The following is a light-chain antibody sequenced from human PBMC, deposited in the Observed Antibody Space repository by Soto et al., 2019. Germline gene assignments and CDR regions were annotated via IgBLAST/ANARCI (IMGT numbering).Light chain of an antibody. V-gene: IGKV4-1*01. Sequence: DILLPQSPDSLAVSMGARTTINCRSSQSVLHRSKRKNYLAWYQQKAGQPPKLLISWASTRESGVPDRFSGSGSGTDFTLTISSLEPEDFAVYYCQQRGKWPLTFGGGTNVDVK. CDR1: QSVLHRSKRKNY. J-gene: IGKJ4*01. CDR3: QQRGKWPLT. CDR2: WAS.